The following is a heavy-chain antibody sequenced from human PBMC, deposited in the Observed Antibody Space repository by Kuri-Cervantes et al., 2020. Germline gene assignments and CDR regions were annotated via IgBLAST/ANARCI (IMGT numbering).Heavy chain of an antibody. CDR3: AKGDCISTTCPFEY. V-gene: IGHV3-23*01. CDR2: ISGSGGST. Sequence: GGSLRLSCAASGFTFSDYYMSWIRQAPGKGLEWVSAISGSGGSTYYADSVKGRFTISRDNSKNTLYLQMNSLRAEDTAVYYCAKGDCISTTCPFEYWGQGTLITVSS. CDR1: GFTFSDYY. D-gene: IGHD2/OR15-2a*01. J-gene: IGHJ4*02.